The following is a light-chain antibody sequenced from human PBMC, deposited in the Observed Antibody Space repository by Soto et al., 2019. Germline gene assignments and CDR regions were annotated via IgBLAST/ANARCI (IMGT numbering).Light chain of an antibody. CDR1: QSISTY. J-gene: IGKJ5*01. CDR3: QQSYSTPRIS. CDR2: DAS. Sequence: DIQMTQSPFSLSASVGDTVTITCRASQSISTYLNWYQQKPGKAPKVLIYDASSLQSGVPSRFSGSGSGTDFTLTINSLQPEDFATYYCQQSYSTPRISFGQGTRLEIK. V-gene: IGKV1-39*01.